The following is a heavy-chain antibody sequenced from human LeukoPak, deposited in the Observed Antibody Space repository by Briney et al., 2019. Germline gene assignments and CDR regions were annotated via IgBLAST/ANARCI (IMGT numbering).Heavy chain of an antibody. CDR2: INTNTGNP. V-gene: IGHV7-4-1*02. J-gene: IGHJ3*02. CDR1: GYTFTSYA. CDR3: ARDVLRFLEWLSLQGVDAFDI. D-gene: IGHD3-3*01. Sequence: ASVKVSCKASGYTFTSYAMNWVRQAPGQGLEWMGWINTNTGNPTYAQGFTGRFVFSLDTSVSTAYLQISSLKAEDTAVYYCARDVLRFLEWLSLQGVDAFDIWGQGTMVTVSS.